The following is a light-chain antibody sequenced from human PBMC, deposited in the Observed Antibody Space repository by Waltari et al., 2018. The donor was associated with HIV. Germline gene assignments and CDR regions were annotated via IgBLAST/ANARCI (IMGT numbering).Light chain of an antibody. CDR2: DVS. V-gene: IGLV2-14*01. J-gene: IGLJ1*01. CDR3: SSYTSSSTRV. Sequence: QSALTQPASVSGSPGQSITISCTGTSSAVGGSNYVSWYQQHPGKAPKLMIYDVSNRPSGVSNRFSGSKSGNTASLTISGLQAEDEADYYCSSYTSSSTRVFGTGTKVTVL. CDR1: SSAVGGSNY.